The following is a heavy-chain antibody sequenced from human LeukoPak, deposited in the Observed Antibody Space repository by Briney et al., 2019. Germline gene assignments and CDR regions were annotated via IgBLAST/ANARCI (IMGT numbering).Heavy chain of an antibody. Sequence: SETLSLTCAVSGGSISSGGYSWSWIRQPPGKGLEWIGYIYHSGSTYYNPSLKSRVTISVDRSKNQFSLKLSSVTAADTAVYYCARGRIAARPWNWFDPWGQGTLVTVSS. CDR1: GGSISSGGYS. CDR2: IYHSGST. D-gene: IGHD6-6*01. J-gene: IGHJ5*02. V-gene: IGHV4-30-2*01. CDR3: ARGRIAARPWNWFDP.